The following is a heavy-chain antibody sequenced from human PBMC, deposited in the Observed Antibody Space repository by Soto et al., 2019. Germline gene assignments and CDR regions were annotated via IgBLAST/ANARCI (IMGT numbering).Heavy chain of an antibody. CDR3: AREGKEVPAILDY. V-gene: IGHV4-4*07. CDR2: IYSSGCT. J-gene: IGHJ4*02. D-gene: IGHD2-2*01. Sequence: PSETLSFTCTVSGDSISSYYWSWIRQPAGKGLEYIRRIYSSGCTNYNPSLKSRVTISVDTSNNQFSLTLSSVTAADTAVYSCAREGKEVPAILDYWGQGTLVTVSS. CDR1: GDSISSYY.